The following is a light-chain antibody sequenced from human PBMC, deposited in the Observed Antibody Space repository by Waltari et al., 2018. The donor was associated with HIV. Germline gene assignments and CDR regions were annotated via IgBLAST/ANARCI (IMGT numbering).Light chain of an antibody. CDR3: GTWDSSLSGV. Sequence: QSVLTQPPSVSAAPGQKVTISSSGSSSNIWNDYVSWYQPFPGTAPRLLIYDNNKRPSGIPDRFSGSKSGTSATLDITGLQTGDEADYYCGTWDSSLSGVFGGGTKLTVL. CDR1: SSNIWNDY. CDR2: DNN. J-gene: IGLJ3*02. V-gene: IGLV1-51*01.